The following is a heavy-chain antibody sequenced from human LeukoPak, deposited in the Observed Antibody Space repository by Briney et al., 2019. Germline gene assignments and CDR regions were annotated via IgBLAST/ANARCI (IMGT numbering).Heavy chain of an antibody. J-gene: IGHJ3*01. D-gene: IGHD1-1*01. CDR1: EYTFAGYY. CDR3: ARNDHVTADALDF. Sequence: GASVKVSCKASEYTFAGYYIHWVRRAPGQGLEWMGWINPNNGGTRYAQKLQGRVTMTRDTSISTAYMELSRLSSDDTAVYYCARNDHVTADALDFWGQGTMVTVSS. CDR2: INPNNGGT. V-gene: IGHV1-2*02.